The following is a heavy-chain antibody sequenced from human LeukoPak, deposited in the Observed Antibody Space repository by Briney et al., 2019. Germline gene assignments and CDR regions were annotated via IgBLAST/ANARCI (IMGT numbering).Heavy chain of an antibody. Sequence: SETLSLTCIVSGGSISNDTYSWGWIRQPPGKGLEWIGSIRCSGTTYYNPSLKSRVTISVDTSKNQFSLKLTSVTATDTAVYYCARGVRAWGQGTLVTVSS. CDR2: IRCSGTT. CDR3: ARGVRA. V-gene: IGHV4-39*01. J-gene: IGHJ4*02. CDR1: GGSISNDTYS. D-gene: IGHD3-10*01.